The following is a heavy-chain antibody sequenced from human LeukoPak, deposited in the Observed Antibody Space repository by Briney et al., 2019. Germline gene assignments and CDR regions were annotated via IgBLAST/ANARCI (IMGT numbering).Heavy chain of an antibody. V-gene: IGHV1-2*02. CDR3: ARVQGYCSDGRCLF. CDR1: GYSLTGYH. D-gene: IGHD2-15*01. Sequence: GASVKVSCKASGYSLTGYHIHWVRQAPGQGLEWMGWVNPKSGDTDYAQKFKDRVTMTRDTSITTAYMELTRLTSDDTAVYYCARVQGYCSDGRCLFWGQGTLVTVSS. CDR2: VNPKSGDT. J-gene: IGHJ4*02.